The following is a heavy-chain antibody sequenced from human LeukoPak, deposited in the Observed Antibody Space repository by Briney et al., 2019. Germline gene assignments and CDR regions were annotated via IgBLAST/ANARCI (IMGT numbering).Heavy chain of an antibody. Sequence: SETLSLTCTVSGGSISSGDYYWSWLRQPPGKGLEWIGYIYYSGSTYYNPSLKSRVTISVDTSKNQFSLKLSSVTAADTAVYYCARAPYRTYYYYYYGMDVWGQGTTVTVSS. CDR2: IYYSGST. D-gene: IGHD1/OR15-1a*01. J-gene: IGHJ6*02. V-gene: IGHV4-30-4*01. CDR3: ARAPYRTYYYYYYGMDV. CDR1: GGSISSGDYY.